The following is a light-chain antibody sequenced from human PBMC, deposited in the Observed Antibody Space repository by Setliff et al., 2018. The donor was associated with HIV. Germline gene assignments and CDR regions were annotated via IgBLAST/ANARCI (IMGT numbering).Light chain of an antibody. CDR1: SSDVGGYNF. CDR2: EVT. J-gene: IGLJ2*01. V-gene: IGLV2-14*01. CDR3: SSYTSNTTVI. Sequence: QSALTQPASVSGSPGQSITISCTGTSSDVGGYNFVSWYQQHPGKAPKLMIYEVTNRPSGVSNRFSGSKSDNTAPLTISGLQAEDEADYYCSSYTSNTTVIFGGGTKVTVL.